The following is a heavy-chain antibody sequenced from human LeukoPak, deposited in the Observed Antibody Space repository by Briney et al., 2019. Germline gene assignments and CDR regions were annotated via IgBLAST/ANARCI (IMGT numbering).Heavy chain of an antibody. CDR3: ARVGNSGSYDSDY. J-gene: IGHJ4*02. V-gene: IGHV3-30*03. CDR1: GFTFSSYG. Sequence: GGSLRLSCAASGFTFSSYGMHWVRQAPGKGLEWVAVISYDGSNKYYADSVKGRFTISRDNSKNTLYLQMNSLRAEDTAVYYCARVGNSGSYDSDYWGQGTLVTVSS. D-gene: IGHD1-26*01. CDR2: ISYDGSNK.